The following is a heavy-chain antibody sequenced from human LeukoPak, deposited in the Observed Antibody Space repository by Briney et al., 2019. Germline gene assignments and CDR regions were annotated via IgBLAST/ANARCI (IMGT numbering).Heavy chain of an antibody. J-gene: IGHJ4*02. CDR2: INPNSGGT. V-gene: IGHV1-2*02. CDR1: GYTFTSYG. CDR3: ARSNYYDSSGYPWALDY. Sequence: ASVKVSCKASGYTFTSYGISWVRQAPGQGLEWMGWINPNSGGTNYAQKFQGRVTMTRDTSISTAYMELSRLRSDDTAVYYCARSNYYDSSGYPWALDYWGQGTLVTVSS. D-gene: IGHD3-22*01.